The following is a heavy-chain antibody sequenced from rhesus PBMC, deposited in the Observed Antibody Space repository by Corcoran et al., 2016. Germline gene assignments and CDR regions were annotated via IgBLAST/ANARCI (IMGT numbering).Heavy chain of an antibody. J-gene: IGHJ4*01. V-gene: IGHV4-80*01. Sequence: QVQLLESGPGLVKPSETLSLTCGVSGDSFSGYWWSWLRQPPGKGLEWIGEINGNSGSTNYNPSLKSRVTISKDASKNQFSLKLTSVTAADTAVYYCARSAAGCDFWGQGVLVTVSS. CDR1: GDSFSGYW. CDR3: ARSAAGCDF. CDR2: INGNSGST. D-gene: IGHD6-31*01.